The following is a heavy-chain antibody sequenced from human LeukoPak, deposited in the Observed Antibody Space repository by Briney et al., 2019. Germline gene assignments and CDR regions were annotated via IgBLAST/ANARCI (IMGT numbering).Heavy chain of an antibody. CDR3: AKAGTTADFDY. D-gene: IGHD1-1*01. J-gene: IGHJ4*02. CDR1: GFTFSSYD. V-gene: IGHV3-30*18. Sequence: GGSLRLSCAASGFTFSSYDMHWVRQAPGKGLEWVAVISYDGSNKYYADSVKGRFTISRDNSKNTLYLQMNSLRAEDTAVYYCAKAGTTADFDYWGQGTLVTVSS. CDR2: ISYDGSNK.